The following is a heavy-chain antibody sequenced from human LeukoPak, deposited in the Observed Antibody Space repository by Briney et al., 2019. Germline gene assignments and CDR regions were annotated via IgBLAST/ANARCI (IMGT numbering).Heavy chain of an antibody. CDR2: INPSGGST. J-gene: IGHJ4*02. CDR3: ARDSSQGAKEYYFDY. D-gene: IGHD6-13*01. Sequence: GASVKVSCKASGYTFTSYYMHWVRQAPGQGLEWMGIINPSGGSTSYAQKFQGRVTMTRDMSTSTVYMELSSLRSEDTAVYSCARDSSQGAKEYYFDYWGQGTLVTVYS. CDR1: GYTFTSYY. V-gene: IGHV1-46*01.